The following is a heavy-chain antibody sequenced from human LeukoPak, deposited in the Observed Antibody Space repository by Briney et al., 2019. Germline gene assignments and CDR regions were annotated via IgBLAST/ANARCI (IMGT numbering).Heavy chain of an antibody. CDR1: GFTFSNYA. CDR2: LNDRGYNT. V-gene: IGHV3-23*01. Sequence: GGSLRLSCAASGFTFSNYAMAWVRQAPGRGLEWVSSLNDRGYNTYYADSVRGRFTISRDNAKNSLYLQMNSLRAEDTAVYYCARANYYDISGYDYWGQGTLVTVSS. D-gene: IGHD3-22*01. J-gene: IGHJ4*02. CDR3: ARANYYDISGYDY.